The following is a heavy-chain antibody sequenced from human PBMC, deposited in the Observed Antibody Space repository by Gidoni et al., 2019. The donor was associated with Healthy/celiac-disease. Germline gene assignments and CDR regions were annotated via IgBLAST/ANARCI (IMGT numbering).Heavy chain of an antibody. CDR3: ARGRFITIFGVVILYWFDP. V-gene: IGHV4-31*03. CDR2: IYYSGST. D-gene: IGHD3-3*01. Sequence: QVQLQESGPGLVTPSQTLSLTCTVSGGSISSGGYYWSWIRQHPGKGLEWIGYIYYSGSTYYNPSLKSRVTISVDTSKNQFSLKLSSVTAADTAVYYCARGRFITIFGVVILYWFDPWGQGTLVTVSS. J-gene: IGHJ5*02. CDR1: GGSISSGGYY.